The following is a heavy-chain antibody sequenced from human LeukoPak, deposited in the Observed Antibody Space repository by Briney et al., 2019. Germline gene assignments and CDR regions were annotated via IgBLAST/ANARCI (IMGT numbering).Heavy chain of an antibody. J-gene: IGHJ4*02. D-gene: IGHD3-22*01. CDR3: AKVYYYGSSGLPPLFDY. V-gene: IGHV3-23*01. Sequence: PGGSLRLSCAASGFTFSGYAMSWIRQAPGKGLEWVSAISGSGGSTYYADSVKGRFTISRDNSKNTLYLQMNSLRAEDTAVYYCAKVYYYGSSGLPPLFDYWGQGTLVTVSS. CDR2: ISGSGGST. CDR1: GFTFSGYA.